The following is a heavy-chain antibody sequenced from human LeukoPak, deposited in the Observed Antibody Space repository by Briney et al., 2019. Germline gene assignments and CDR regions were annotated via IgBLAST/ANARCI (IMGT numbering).Heavy chain of an antibody. CDR3: ARGLDLASPGVYYFDY. CDR2: IDHSGST. V-gene: IGHV4-34*01. Sequence: SETLSLTCAVYGGSFSGYYWSWIRQPPGKGLEWIGEIDHSGSTNYNPSLKSRVTISVDTSKNQFSLKLSSVTAADTAVYYCARGLDLASPGVYYFDYWGQGTLVTVSS. D-gene: IGHD3-3*01. CDR1: GGSFSGYY. J-gene: IGHJ4*02.